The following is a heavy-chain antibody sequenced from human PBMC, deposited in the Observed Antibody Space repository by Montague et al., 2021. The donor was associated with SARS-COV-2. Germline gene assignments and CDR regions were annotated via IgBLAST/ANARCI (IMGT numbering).Heavy chain of an antibody. J-gene: IGHJ4*02. CDR3: APRIARPRVVNSHFCSPFDS. V-gene: IGHV2-5*02. CDR1: GFSLSTSGVG. CDR2: XYWDDDK. Sequence: PALVKPTQTLTLTCTFSGFSLSTSGVGVGWIRQPPGKALEWLAIXYWDDDKRYSPSLKTRLTITKETSKTQVVLTMTNMDPVDTGTDYCAPRIARPRVVNSHFCSPFDSWGQGTLVTVSS. D-gene: IGHD2-15*01.